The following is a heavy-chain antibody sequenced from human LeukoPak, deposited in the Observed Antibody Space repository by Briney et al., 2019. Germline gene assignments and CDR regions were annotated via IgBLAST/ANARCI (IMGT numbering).Heavy chain of an antibody. V-gene: IGHV3-48*01. D-gene: IGHD1-26*01. CDR3: ARDGSGSYWGYFDY. J-gene: IGHJ4*02. CDR1: GFTFSSYS. CDR2: ISSSSSTI. Sequence: GGSLRLSCAASGFTFSSYSMNWVRQAPGKGLEWVSYISSSSSTIYYADSVKGRFTISRDNAKNSLYMQMNSLRAEDTAVYYCARDGSGSYWGYFDYWGQGTLVTVSS.